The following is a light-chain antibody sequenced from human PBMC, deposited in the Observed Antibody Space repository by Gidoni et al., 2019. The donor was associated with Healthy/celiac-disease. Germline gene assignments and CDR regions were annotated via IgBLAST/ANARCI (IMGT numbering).Light chain of an antibody. Sequence: ELVMTQSPATLSVSPGERATLSCRVSQSVSSNLAWYQQKPGQAPRLLIYGASTRATGIPARFSGSGSGTEFTLTISSLQSEDFAVYYCQQYNNWPPRTFGQGTKVEIK. CDR3: QQYNNWPPRT. J-gene: IGKJ1*01. CDR1: QSVSSN. V-gene: IGKV3-15*01. CDR2: GAS.